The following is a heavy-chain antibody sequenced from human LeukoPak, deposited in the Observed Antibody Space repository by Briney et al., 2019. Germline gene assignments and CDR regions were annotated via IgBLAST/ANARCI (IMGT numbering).Heavy chain of an antibody. CDR3: TKDRYCTTPSCPLDY. V-gene: IGHV3-43*01. D-gene: IGHD2-2*01. Sequence: GGSLRLSCAASGFTFDDYTFHWVRQAPGKGLEWVSLISRDGDYTYYADSVKGRFTISRDNRKNTVYLQMSSLRTEDTALYYCTKDRYCTTPSCPLDYWGQGTPVTVSS. J-gene: IGHJ4*02. CDR1: GFTFDDYT. CDR2: ISRDGDYT.